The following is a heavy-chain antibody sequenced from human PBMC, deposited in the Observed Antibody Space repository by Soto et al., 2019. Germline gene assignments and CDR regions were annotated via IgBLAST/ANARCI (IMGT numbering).Heavy chain of an antibody. J-gene: IGHJ6*02. Sequence: GESLKISCKGSGYSFTSYWIGWVRQMPGKGLEWMGIIYPGDSDTRYSPSFQGQVTISADKSISTAYLQWSSLKASDTAMYYCARIMVGSDSGSYPHTFTYYYYYGMDVWGQGTTVTVSS. CDR1: GYSFTSYW. V-gene: IGHV5-51*01. CDR2: IYPGDSDT. D-gene: IGHD1-26*01. CDR3: ARIMVGSDSGSYPHTFTYYYYYGMDV.